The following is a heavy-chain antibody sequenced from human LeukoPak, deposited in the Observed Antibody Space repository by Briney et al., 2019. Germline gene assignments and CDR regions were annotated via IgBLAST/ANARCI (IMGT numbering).Heavy chain of an antibody. CDR2: IYTSGST. CDR1: GGSISSGSYY. D-gene: IGHD1-1*01. Sequence: SETLSLTCTVSGGSISSGSYYWSWIRQPAGKGLEWIGRIYTSGSTNYNPSLKSRVTISVDTSKNQFSLKLSSVTAADTAVYYCARHEETGCFDYWGQGTLVTVSS. CDR3: ARHEETGCFDY. V-gene: IGHV4-61*02. J-gene: IGHJ4*02.